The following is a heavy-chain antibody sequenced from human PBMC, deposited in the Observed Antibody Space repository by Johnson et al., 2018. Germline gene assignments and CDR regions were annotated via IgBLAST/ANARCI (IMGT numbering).Heavy chain of an antibody. CDR3: ARGVTLMWGSPNAFDI. V-gene: IGHV3-23*04. CDR1: GFIFSNHA. Sequence: VQLVQSGGGLVQPGGSLRLSCAASGFIFSNHAMSWVRQAPGKGLEWVSFISSSGSIIYYADSVKGRFTISRDNSKNTLDLQMNSLRAEDTAVNYCARGVTLMWGSPNAFDIWGQGTMVTVSS. CDR2: ISSSGSII. D-gene: IGHD3-22*01. J-gene: IGHJ3*02.